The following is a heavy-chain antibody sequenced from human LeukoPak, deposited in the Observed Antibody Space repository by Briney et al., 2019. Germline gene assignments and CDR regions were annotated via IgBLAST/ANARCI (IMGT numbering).Heavy chain of an antibody. V-gene: IGHV4-38-2*02. Sequence: PSETLSLTCTVSGYSITSGYYWGWIRQTPGKGLEWFGSIYHSGSTYYSPSLKSRVTISVDTSKNQFSLKLSSVTAADTAVYYCAREFDYGTLPGPYWGPGTLVIVSS. D-gene: IGHD3-9*01. CDR3: AREFDYGTLPGPY. CDR2: IYHSGST. J-gene: IGHJ4*02. CDR1: GYSITSGYY.